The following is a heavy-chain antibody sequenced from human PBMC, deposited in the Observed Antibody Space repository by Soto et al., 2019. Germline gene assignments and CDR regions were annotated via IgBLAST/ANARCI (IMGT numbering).Heavy chain of an antibody. J-gene: IGHJ4*01. CDR3: ARQLYDSVFDY. V-gene: IGHV4-59*08. Sequence: SETLSLTCTVSGGSISSYYWSWIRQPPGKGLEWIGYIYYSGSTNYNPSLKGRVTISVDTSKNQFSLKLSSVTAADTAVYYCARQLYDSVFDYWGHGTLVTVSS. D-gene: IGHD2-2*02. CDR1: GGSISSYY. CDR2: IYYSGST.